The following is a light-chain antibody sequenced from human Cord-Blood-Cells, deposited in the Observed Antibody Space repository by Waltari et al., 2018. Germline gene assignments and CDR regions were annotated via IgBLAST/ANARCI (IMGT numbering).Light chain of an antibody. CDR3: SSYTSSSTLP. CDR1: SSDVGGYNY. V-gene: IGLV2-14*01. CDR2: DVS. Sequence: QSALTQPASVSGSPGQSITISCTGTSSDVGGYNYVSWYQQHPGEAPKLMIYDVSNRPSGVSNRFSGSKSGNTASLTISGLQAEDEADYYCSSYTSSSTLPFGTGTKVTVL. J-gene: IGLJ1*01.